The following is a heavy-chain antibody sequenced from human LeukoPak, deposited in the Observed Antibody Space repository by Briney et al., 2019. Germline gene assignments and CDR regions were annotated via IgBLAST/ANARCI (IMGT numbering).Heavy chain of an antibody. CDR3: ARLSGTHYEAIDY. D-gene: IGHD1-14*01. V-gene: IGHV4-39*01. CDR1: GGSITSVSYY. CDR2: IYYNGGA. Sequence: SETLSLTCTVSGGSITSVSYYWGWLRQPPGKGLEWIGSIYYNGGAYYNPSLKSRLAISVDTSKNQFSLKLSSVTAADMAVYYCARLSGTHYEAIDYWGQGTLVTVSS. J-gene: IGHJ4*02.